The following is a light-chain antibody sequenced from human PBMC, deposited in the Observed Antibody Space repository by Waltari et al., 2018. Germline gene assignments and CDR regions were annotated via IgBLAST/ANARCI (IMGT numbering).Light chain of an antibody. Sequence: IVLTQSPDTLSLSPADTATLSCRASQSVGSYLAWYQQKPGQPPRLLIYDASNRATGVPARFRGSGYGTDFTLTISSLEAEDFAVYYCQQRSNWTPHTFGQGARLEIK. J-gene: IGKJ2*01. V-gene: IGKV3-11*01. CDR3: QQRSNWTPHT. CDR1: QSVGSY. CDR2: DAS.